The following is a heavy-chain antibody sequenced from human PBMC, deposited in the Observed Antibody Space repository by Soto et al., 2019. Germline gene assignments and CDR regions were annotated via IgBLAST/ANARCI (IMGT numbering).Heavy chain of an antibody. CDR2: IIPIFGTA. J-gene: IGHJ6*02. V-gene: IGHV1-69*12. CDR3: AREWGVGSYGYEDGMAV. Sequence: QVQLVQSGAEVKKPGSSVKVSCKASGGTFSSYAISWVRQAPGQGLEWMGGIIPIFGTANYAQKFQGRVTITADESTSTAYMELSSLRSEDTAVYYCAREWGVGSYGYEDGMAVWGQGTTVTVSS. CDR1: GGTFSSYA. D-gene: IGHD5-18*01.